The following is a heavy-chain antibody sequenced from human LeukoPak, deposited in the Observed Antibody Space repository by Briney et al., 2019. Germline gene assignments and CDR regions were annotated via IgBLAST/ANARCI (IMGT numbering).Heavy chain of an antibody. Sequence: PGGSLRLSCAGAGFNFRSYGLSWVRQAPGKGLEWVANSGGHTGGGTNYASSVRGRFTLSRDSSKKTVYLQMNSLTAEDTAIYYCTRDDPYGASEYWGQETLVTVSS. CDR3: TRDDPYGASEY. CDR2: SGGHTGGGT. D-gene: IGHD4/OR15-4a*01. J-gene: IGHJ4*02. CDR1: GFNFRSYG. V-gene: IGHV3-23*01.